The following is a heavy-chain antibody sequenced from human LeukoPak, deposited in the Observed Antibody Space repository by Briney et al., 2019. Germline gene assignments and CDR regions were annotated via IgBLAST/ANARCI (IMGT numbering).Heavy chain of an antibody. V-gene: IGHV3-23*01. D-gene: IGHD1-26*01. Sequence: PGGSLRLSCAASGFTFSSYAMSWVRQAPGKGLEWVSAISGSGGSTYYADSVKGRFTISRDNSKNTLYLQMNSLRAEDTAVYYCAKKDHSGSYGPYNWFDPWGQGTLVTVSS. CDR1: GFTFSSYA. J-gene: IGHJ5*02. CDR2: ISGSGGST. CDR3: AKKDHSGSYGPYNWFDP.